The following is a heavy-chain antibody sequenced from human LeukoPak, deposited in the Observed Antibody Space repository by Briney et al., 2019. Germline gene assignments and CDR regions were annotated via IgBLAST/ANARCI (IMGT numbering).Heavy chain of an antibody. D-gene: IGHD4/OR15-4a*01. V-gene: IGHV4-30-4*08. CDR3: ARGAPSRVWFDP. CDR1: GGSISSGDYY. J-gene: IGHJ5*02. CDR2: IYYSGST. Sequence: SQTLSLTCTVSGGSISSGDYYWSWIRQPPGKGLEWIGYIYYSGSTFYNPSLKSRVTISVDTSKNHFSLKLNSVTAAGTAVYYCARGAPSRVWFDPWGQGTLVTVSS.